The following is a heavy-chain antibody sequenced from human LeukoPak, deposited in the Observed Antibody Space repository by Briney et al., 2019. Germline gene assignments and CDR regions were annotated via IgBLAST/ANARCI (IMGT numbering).Heavy chain of an antibody. CDR2: IYYSGST. V-gene: IGHV4-39*07. CDR1: GGSISSSSYY. J-gene: IGHJ3*02. D-gene: IGHD3-9*01. CDR3: ARAPEEYYDILTGYRDAFDI. Sequence: SETLSLTCTVSGGSISSSSYYWGWICQPPGKGLEWIGSIYYSGSTYYNPSLKSRVTISVDTSKNQFSLKLSSVTAADTAVYYCARAPEEYYDILTGYRDAFDIWGQGTMVTVSS.